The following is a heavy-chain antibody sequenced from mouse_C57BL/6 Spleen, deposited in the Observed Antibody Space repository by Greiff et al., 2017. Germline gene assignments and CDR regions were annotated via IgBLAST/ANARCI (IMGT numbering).Heavy chain of an antibody. J-gene: IGHJ4*01. V-gene: IGHV1-82*01. Sequence: QVQLQQSGPELVKPGASVKISCKASGYAFSSSWMNWVKQRPGKGLEWIGRIYPGDGDTNYNGKFKGKATLTADKSSSTAYMQLSSLTSEDSAVDFCARSCLYDGYYEAMDYWGQGTSVTVSS. CDR3: ARSCLYDGYYEAMDY. CDR2: IYPGDGDT. CDR1: GYAFSSSW. D-gene: IGHD2-3*01.